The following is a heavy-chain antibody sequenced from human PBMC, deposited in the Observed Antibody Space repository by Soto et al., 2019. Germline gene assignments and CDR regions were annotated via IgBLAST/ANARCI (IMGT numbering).Heavy chain of an antibody. V-gene: IGHV3-15*07. Sequence: GGSLRLSCAASGFTFSNAWMNWVRQAPGKGLEWVGRIKSKTDGGTTDYAAPVKGRFTISRDDSKNTLYLQMNSLKTEDTAVYYCTTLAFLSTFWYASPGEDREYSSSFDYWGQGTLVTVSS. D-gene: IGHD6-6*01. CDR3: TTLAFLSTFWYASPGEDREYSSSFDY. J-gene: IGHJ4*02. CDR2: IKSKTDGGTT. CDR1: GFTFSNAW.